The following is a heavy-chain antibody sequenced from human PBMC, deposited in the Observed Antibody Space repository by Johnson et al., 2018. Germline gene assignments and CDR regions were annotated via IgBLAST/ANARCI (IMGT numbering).Heavy chain of an antibody. CDR1: GFTFSNYN. CDR3: ARSESGRGDYFYYYMDS. J-gene: IGHJ6*03. CDR2: ISPGSNTI. V-gene: IGHV3-48*01. D-gene: IGHD3-16*01. Sequence: VQLVQSGGGVVQPGRSLRLSCAASGFTFSNYNMNWVRQAPGKGLEWVSYISPGSNTIYYADSVKGRFTISRDNAKNSLYLQMNSLRAEDTAVYYCARSESGRGDYFYYYMDSWGKGTTVTVSS.